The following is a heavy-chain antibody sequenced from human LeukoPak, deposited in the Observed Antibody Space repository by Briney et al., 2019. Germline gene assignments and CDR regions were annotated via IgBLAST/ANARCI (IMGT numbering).Heavy chain of an antibody. V-gene: IGHV3-30*02. J-gene: IGHJ4*02. D-gene: IGHD1/OR15-1a*01. CDR1: GFTFSSYG. Sequence: GGSLRLSCAASGFTFSSYGMNWVRQAPGKGLEWVASIRSDGSDKKYADSVKGQFTISRDNSKSTLNLQMNSLRPEDTAVYYCARGTWLNKLFDYWGQGTLVTVSS. CDR2: IRSDGSDK. CDR3: ARGTWLNKLFDY.